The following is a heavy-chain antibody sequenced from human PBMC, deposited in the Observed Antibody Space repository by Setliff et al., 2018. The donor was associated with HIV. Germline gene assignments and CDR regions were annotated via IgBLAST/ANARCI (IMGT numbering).Heavy chain of an antibody. CDR3: AREGGSERMPFFYYYMDV. Sequence: PGGSLRLSCAASGFTFSTYWMSWVRQAPGKGLAWVANIKQDGSEKYYVDSVKGRFTISRDSSKNSLYLQMNSLRTEDTALYYCAREGGSERMPFFYYYMDVWGKGTTVTVSS. D-gene: IGHD3-10*01. CDR1: GFTFSTYW. J-gene: IGHJ6*03. CDR2: IKQDGSEK. V-gene: IGHV3-7*03.